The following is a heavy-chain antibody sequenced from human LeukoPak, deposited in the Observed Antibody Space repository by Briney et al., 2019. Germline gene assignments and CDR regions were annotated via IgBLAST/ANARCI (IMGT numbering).Heavy chain of an antibody. CDR3: ARDRRYGGNNFDY. V-gene: IGHV3-21*01. CDR1: GFTFSSYR. D-gene: IGHD2-15*01. Sequence: GGSLRLSGAASGFTFSSYRMNWVRQAPGKGLEWVSSISSSSSYIYYADSVKGRFTISRDNAKNSLYLQRNSLRAEDTAVYYCARDRRYGGNNFDYWGQGTLVTVSS. J-gene: IGHJ4*02. CDR2: ISSSSSYI.